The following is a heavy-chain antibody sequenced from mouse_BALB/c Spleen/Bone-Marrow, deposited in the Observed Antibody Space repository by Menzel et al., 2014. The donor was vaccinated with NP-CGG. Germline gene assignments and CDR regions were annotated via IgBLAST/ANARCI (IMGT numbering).Heavy chain of an antibody. V-gene: IGHV5-6*02. D-gene: IGHD2-3*01. J-gene: IGHJ4*01. Sequence: DVMLVESGGDLVKPGGSLKLSCAASGFTFXNYGMSWVRQTPDKRLEWVATISSGGSYTYYPDSVKGRFTISRDNAKNTLYLQMSSLKSEDTAMYYCARRDGGPMDYWGQGTSVTVSS. CDR1: GFTFXNYG. CDR3: ARRDGGPMDY. CDR2: ISSGGSYT.